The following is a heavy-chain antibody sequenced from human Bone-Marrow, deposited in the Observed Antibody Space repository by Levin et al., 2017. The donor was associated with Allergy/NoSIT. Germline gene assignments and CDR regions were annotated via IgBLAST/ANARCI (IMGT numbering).Heavy chain of an antibody. J-gene: IGHJ2*01. V-gene: IGHV1-69*01. D-gene: IGHD6-19*01. Sequence: GGSLRLSCKASGGTFSSYAISWVRQAPGQGLEWMGGIIPIFGTANYAQKFQGRVTITADESTSTAYMELSSLRSEDTAVYYCARRRTSSGWYWYFDLWGRGTLVTVSS. CDR1: GGTFSSYA. CDR3: ARRRTSSGWYWYFDL. CDR2: IIPIFGTA.